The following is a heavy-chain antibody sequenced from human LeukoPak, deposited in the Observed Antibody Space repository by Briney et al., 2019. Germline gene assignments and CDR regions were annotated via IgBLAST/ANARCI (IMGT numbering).Heavy chain of an antibody. Sequence: GGSLRLSCAASGFTVSTNYMSWVRQAPGKGLEWVSVIYSGGSTYYADSVKGRFTISRDNPKNTLYLQMNSLTAEDTAVYYCARERDGYIFDYWGQGTLVTVSS. CDR2: IYSGGST. J-gene: IGHJ4*02. CDR1: GFTVSTNY. CDR3: ARERDGYIFDY. V-gene: IGHV3-53*01. D-gene: IGHD5-18*01.